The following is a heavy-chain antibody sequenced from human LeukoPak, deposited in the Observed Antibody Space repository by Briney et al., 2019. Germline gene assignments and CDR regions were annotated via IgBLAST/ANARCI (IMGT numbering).Heavy chain of an antibody. CDR1: GVSFNDFY. V-gene: IGHV4-34*01. Sequence: SETLSLTCAVSGVSFNDFYWSWVRQTPGRGLEWIGEINHSGYTNDSPSLKSRVTLSIDTSRKQFSLNLRSVTVADTGIYYCTRMTTGHDYWGQGTLVTVSS. J-gene: IGHJ4*02. CDR3: TRMTTGHDY. D-gene: IGHD4-17*01. CDR2: INHSGYT.